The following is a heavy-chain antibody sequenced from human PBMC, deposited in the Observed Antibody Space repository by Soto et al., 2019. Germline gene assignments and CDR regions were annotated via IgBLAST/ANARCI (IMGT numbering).Heavy chain of an antibody. CDR3: ARGTPTTVTTHY. CDR2: INHSGST. CDR1: GGSFSGYY. Sequence: PSETLSLTCAVYGGSFSGYYWSWIRQPPGKGLEWIGEINHSGSTNYNPSLKSRVTISVDTSKNQFSLKLSSVTAADTAVYYCARGTPTTVTTHYWGQGTLVTVSS. J-gene: IGHJ4*02. D-gene: IGHD4-17*01. V-gene: IGHV4-34*01.